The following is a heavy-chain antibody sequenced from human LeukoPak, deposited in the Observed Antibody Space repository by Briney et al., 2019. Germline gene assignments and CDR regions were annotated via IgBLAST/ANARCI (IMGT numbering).Heavy chain of an antibody. CDR1: GFTFSSYG. V-gene: IGHV3-23*01. J-gene: IGHJ5*02. Sequence: TGGSLRLSCAASGFTFSSYGMSWVRQAPGKGLEWVSAISGSGGSTYYADSVKGRFTISRDNSKNTLYLQMNSLRAEDTAVYYCAKAIVGATTPRGFDPWGQGTLVTVSS. D-gene: IGHD1-26*01. CDR3: AKAIVGATTPRGFDP. CDR2: ISGSGGST.